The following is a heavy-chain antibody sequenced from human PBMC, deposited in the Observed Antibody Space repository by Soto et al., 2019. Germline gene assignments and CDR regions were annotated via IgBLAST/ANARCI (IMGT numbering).Heavy chain of an antibody. Sequence: PSETLSLTCSVSGGTISGYYWTWIRQPAGKGLEWIGRIYSSGNTKYNPSLQSRVTMSLDTSNNQFSLRLTSVTAADTAVYYCARGQRFSDWFDPWGQGTLVPVPS. CDR3: ARGQRFSDWFDP. V-gene: IGHV4-4*07. CDR1: GGTISGYY. J-gene: IGHJ5*02. CDR2: IYSSGNT. D-gene: IGHD3-3*01.